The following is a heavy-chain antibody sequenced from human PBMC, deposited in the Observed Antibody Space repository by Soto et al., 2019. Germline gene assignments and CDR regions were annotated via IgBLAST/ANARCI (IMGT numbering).Heavy chain of an antibody. J-gene: IGHJ6*02. V-gene: IGHV1-69*01. CDR2: IIPIFGTA. Sequence: QVQLVQSGAEVKKPGSSVKVSCKASGGTFSSYAISWVRQAPGQGLEWMGGIIPIFGTANYAQKFQGRVKTTADESTSTAYMELSSLRSEDTAVYYCAREVYSSGWFHYYYYYGMDLWGQGTTVTVSS. D-gene: IGHD6-19*01. CDR3: AREVYSSGWFHYYYYYGMDL. CDR1: GGTFSSYA.